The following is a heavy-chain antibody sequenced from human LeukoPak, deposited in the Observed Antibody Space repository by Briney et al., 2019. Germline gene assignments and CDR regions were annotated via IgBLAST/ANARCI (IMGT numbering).Heavy chain of an antibody. Sequence: PSETLSLTCTVSGGSISSYYWSWIRQPAGKGLEWIGRISSSGSTNYNPSLKSRVTISVDTSKNQFSLKLSSVTAADTAVYFCARGPYSYDSSGAFDIWGQGTMVTVSS. J-gene: IGHJ3*02. CDR2: ISSSGST. CDR1: GGSISSYY. CDR3: ARGPYSYDSSGAFDI. V-gene: IGHV4-4*07. D-gene: IGHD3-22*01.